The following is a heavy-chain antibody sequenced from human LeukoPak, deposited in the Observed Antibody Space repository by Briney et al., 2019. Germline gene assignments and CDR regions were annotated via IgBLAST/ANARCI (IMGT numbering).Heavy chain of an antibody. CDR2: IYHSGST. D-gene: IGHD6-6*01. Sequence: SEILSLTCTVSGGSISSGGYYWSWIRQPPGKGLEWIGYIYHSGSTYYNPSLKSRVTISVDRSKNQFSLKLSSVTAADTAVYYCARGEYSSSFDIWGQGTMVTVSS. CDR1: GGSISSGGYY. J-gene: IGHJ3*02. V-gene: IGHV4-30-2*01. CDR3: ARGEYSSSFDI.